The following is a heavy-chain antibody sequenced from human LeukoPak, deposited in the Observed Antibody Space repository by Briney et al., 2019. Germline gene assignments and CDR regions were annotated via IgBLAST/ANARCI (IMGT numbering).Heavy chain of an antibody. V-gene: IGHV3-9*01. Sequence: GRSPRLSCAASGFTFYDYAMHWVRHAPGKGLEWVSGISWNSGSIGYADSVKGRFTISRDNAKNSLYLQMNSLRAEDTALYYCAKGKRSGYYYVELDYWGQGTLVTVSS. CDR3: AKGKRSGYYYVELDY. CDR1: GFTFYDYA. J-gene: IGHJ4*02. CDR2: ISWNSGSI. D-gene: IGHD3-22*01.